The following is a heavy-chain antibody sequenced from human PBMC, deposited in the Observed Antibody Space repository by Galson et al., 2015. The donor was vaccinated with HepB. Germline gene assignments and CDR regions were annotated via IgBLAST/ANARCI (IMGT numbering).Heavy chain of an antibody. CDR2: ISGSGDTT. J-gene: IGHJ4*02. D-gene: IGHD2-21*02. Sequence: SLRLSCAASGFVFRGYAMTWVCQAPGKGLQWVATISGSGDTTYYADAVKGRFTISRDNARNTLYVQMSTLRAEDTAMYYCAKAPFHSAYRDFYFENWGLGPLVTCSA. V-gene: IGHV3-23*01. CDR1: GFVFRGYA. CDR3: AKAPFHSAYRDFYFEN.